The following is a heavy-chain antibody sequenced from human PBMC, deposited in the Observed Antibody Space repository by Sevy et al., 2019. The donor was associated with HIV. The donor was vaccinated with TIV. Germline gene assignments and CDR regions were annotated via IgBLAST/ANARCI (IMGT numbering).Heavy chain of an antibody. J-gene: IGHJ4*02. CDR2: INPSGGST. Sequence: ASVKVSCKASGYTFTSQYMHCVRQAPGQGLEWMGIINPSGGSTSYAQKFQGRVTMTRDTSTSTVHMELSSLRSEDTAVYYCARDSDNYDILTGYYPFDYWGQGTLVTVSS. CDR1: GYTFTSQY. V-gene: IGHV1-46*01. CDR3: ARDSDNYDILTGYYPFDY. D-gene: IGHD3-9*01.